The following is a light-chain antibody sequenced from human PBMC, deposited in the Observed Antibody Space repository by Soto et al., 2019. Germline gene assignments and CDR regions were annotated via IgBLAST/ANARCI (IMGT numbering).Light chain of an antibody. Sequence: EIVMTQSPDTLYVSPGEGATLSCRSSQSVRTKLAWYQQKAGQAPRPLIYGASTRATGIPDRFSGSGSGTEFTLTISSLQSEDFAVYYCQQYNSWPPITFGQGTRLEI. V-gene: IGKV3-15*01. CDR1: QSVRTK. CDR2: GAS. J-gene: IGKJ5*01. CDR3: QQYNSWPPIT.